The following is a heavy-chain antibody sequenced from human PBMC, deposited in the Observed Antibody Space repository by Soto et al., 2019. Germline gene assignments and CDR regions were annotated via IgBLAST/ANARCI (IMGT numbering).Heavy chain of an antibody. V-gene: IGHV4-39*01. CDR3: ARHSDWYDAFDI. Sequence: QLQLQESGPGLVKPSETLSLTCTVSGGSISSSSYYWGWIRQPPGKWLEWIGSIYYSGSTYYNPAFKSRGSISVDTAKNPFSLKLSFVIVADTAVYCCARHSDWYDAFDIWGQGTMVTVSS. CDR1: GGSISSSSYY. D-gene: IGHD2-15*01. CDR2: IYYSGST. J-gene: IGHJ3*02.